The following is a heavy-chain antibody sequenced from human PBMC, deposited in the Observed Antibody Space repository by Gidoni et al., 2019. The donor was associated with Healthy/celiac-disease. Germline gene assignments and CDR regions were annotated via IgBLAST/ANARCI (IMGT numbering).Heavy chain of an antibody. D-gene: IGHD6-13*01. CDR1: GYTFTGYY. J-gene: IGHJ4*02. CDR3: ARASTGYSSRLARTLPMDY. CDR2: INPNSGGT. Sequence: QVQLVQSGAEVKKPGASVKVSCKASGYTFTGYYMHWVRQAPGQGLEWMGWINPNSGGTNYAQKFQGRVTMTRDTSISTAYMELSRLRSDDTAVYYCARASTGYSSRLARTLPMDYWGQGTLVTVSS. V-gene: IGHV1-2*02.